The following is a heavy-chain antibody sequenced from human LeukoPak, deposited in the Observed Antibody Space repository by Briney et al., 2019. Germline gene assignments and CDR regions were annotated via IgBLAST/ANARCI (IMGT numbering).Heavy chain of an antibody. D-gene: IGHD1-26*01. CDR1: GYTFTSYG. V-gene: IGHV1-18*01. CDR3: ARDWAYLIGTLSNAFDI. J-gene: IGHJ3*02. Sequence: ASVKVSCKASGYTFTSYGISWVRQAPGQGLEWMGWISAYNGNTNYAQKLQGRVTTTTDTSTSTAYMELRSLGSDDTAVYYCARDWAYLIGTLSNAFDIWGQGTMVTVSS. CDR2: ISAYNGNT.